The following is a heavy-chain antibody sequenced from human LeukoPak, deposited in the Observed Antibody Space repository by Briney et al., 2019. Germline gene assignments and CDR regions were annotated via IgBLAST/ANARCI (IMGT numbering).Heavy chain of an antibody. CDR3: ARDLTDPIVVVTAILDY. Sequence: SETLSLTCTVSGGSIRSYYWSWIRQPPGKGLEWIGYIYYSGSTNYNSSLKSRVTISVDTSKNQFSLKLSSVTAADTAVYYCARDLTDPIVVVTAILDYWGQGTLVTVSS. V-gene: IGHV4-59*01. CDR2: IYYSGST. CDR1: GGSIRSYY. D-gene: IGHD2-21*02. J-gene: IGHJ4*02.